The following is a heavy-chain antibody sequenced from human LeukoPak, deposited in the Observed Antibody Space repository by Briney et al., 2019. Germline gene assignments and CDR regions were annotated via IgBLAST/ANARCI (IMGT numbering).Heavy chain of an antibody. CDR1: GFVFNTYW. V-gene: IGHV3-7*01. Sequence: GGSLRLSCAASGFVFNTYWMTWVRQAPGKGLEWVANINLDGTVEHYVDSSLKGRFTISRDNAKNSLYLQMNSLSVEDTAVYYCATGRHDFLHWGQGTLVTVSS. J-gene: IGHJ4*02. D-gene: IGHD3/OR15-3a*01. CDR2: INLDGTVE. CDR3: ATGRHDFLH.